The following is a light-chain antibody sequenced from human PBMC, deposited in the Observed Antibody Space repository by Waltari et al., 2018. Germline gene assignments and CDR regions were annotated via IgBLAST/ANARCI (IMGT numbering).Light chain of an antibody. V-gene: IGLV2-11*01. CDR1: SSDIGSYNY. CDR2: DVT. J-gene: IGLJ2*01. Sequence: QAALTQPPSVSRSPGQSVTISCTGTSSDIGSYNYVSWYQHHPGKAPKLIIYDVTQRPSGVSDRCSGAKSCYTAYLTISGLQAEDEADYHCCSFIGSNTFIFGGGT. CDR3: CSFIGSNTFI.